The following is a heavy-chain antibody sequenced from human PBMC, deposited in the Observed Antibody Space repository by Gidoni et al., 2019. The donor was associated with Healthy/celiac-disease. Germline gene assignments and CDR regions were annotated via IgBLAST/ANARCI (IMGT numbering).Heavy chain of an antibody. CDR2: ISAYNGNT. J-gene: IGHJ6*02. Sequence: QVQLVQSGAEVKKPGASVKVSCKASGYTFTSYGISWVRQAPGQGLEWMRWISAYNGNTNYAQKLQGRVTMTTDTSTSTAYMELRSLRSDDTAVYYCARDALVITIFGVVPLMDVWGQGTTVTVSS. CDR1: GYTFTSYG. D-gene: IGHD3-3*01. CDR3: ARDALVITIFGVVPLMDV. V-gene: IGHV1-18*01.